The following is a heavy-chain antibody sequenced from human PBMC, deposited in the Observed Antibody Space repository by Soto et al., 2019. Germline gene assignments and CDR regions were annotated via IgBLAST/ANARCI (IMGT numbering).Heavy chain of an antibody. CDR1: GYTFTSYY. J-gene: IGHJ6*02. V-gene: IGHV1-46*01. CDR2: INPSGGST. D-gene: IGHD4-17*01. CDR3: ARDGGDYGDAHYYYGMDV. Sequence: ASVKVSCKASGYTFTSYYMHWVRQAPGQGLEWMGIINPSGGSTSYAQKFQGRVTMTRDTSTSTVYMELSSLRSEDTAVYYYARDGGDYGDAHYYYGMDVGGQGTTVTVSS.